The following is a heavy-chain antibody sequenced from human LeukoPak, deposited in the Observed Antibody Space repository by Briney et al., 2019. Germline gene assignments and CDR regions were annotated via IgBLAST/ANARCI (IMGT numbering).Heavy chain of an antibody. CDR3: ARAPPGDDYYYYYMDV. CDR2: ISAYNGNT. V-gene: IGHV1-18*01. Sequence: ASVKVSCKASGYTFTSYGISWVRQAPGQGLEWMGWISAYNGNTNYAQKLQGRVTMTTDTSTSTAYMELRSLRSEDTAVYYCARAPPGDDYYYYYMDVWGKGTTVTVSS. J-gene: IGHJ6*03. CDR1: GYTFTSYG.